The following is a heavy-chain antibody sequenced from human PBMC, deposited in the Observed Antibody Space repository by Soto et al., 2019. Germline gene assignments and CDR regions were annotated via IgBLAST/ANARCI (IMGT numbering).Heavy chain of an antibody. CDR1: GFTFSSYA. CDR3: AKFGMATTKRSPPYYIDY. D-gene: IGHD1-1*01. J-gene: IGHJ4*02. V-gene: IGHV3-23*01. Sequence: GGSLRPSCAASGFTFSSYAMNWVRQAPGKGLEWVSSISGSGGGTYYADSVKGRFTFSRDNSKNTLYLQMNSLRAEDTAVYYCAKFGMATTKRSPPYYIDYWGQGALVTVSS. CDR2: ISGSGGGT.